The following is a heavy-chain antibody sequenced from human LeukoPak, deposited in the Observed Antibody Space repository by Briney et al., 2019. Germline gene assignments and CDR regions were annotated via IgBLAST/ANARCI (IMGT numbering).Heavy chain of an antibody. Sequence: SVKVSCKASGGTFSSYAISWVRQAPGQGLEWMGGIIPIFGTANYAQKFQGRVTITTDTSTSTAYMELRSLRSDDTAVYYCARSVSGSYGNWGQGTLVTVSS. J-gene: IGHJ4*02. CDR1: GGTFSSYA. CDR2: IIPIFGTA. V-gene: IGHV1-69*05. CDR3: ARSVSGSYGN. D-gene: IGHD1-26*01.